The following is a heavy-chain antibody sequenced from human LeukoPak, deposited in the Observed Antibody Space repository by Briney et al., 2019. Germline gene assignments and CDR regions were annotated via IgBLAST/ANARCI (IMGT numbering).Heavy chain of an antibody. CDR1: GFTFSTYA. CDR2: LSASGATT. Sequence: PGGSLRLSCVASGFTFSTYAMTWVRQAPGKGLEWVSALSASGATTYYADSVKGRFTISRDNSKNTLYLQMNSLRAEDTAVYYCAKRWGSPYYVDYWGQGTLVTVSS. V-gene: IGHV3-23*01. D-gene: IGHD3-16*01. J-gene: IGHJ4*02. CDR3: AKRWGSPYYVDY.